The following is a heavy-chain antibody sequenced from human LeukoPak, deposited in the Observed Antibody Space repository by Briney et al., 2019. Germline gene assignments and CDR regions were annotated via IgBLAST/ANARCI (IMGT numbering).Heavy chain of an antibody. V-gene: IGHV3-43*02. D-gene: IGHD3-22*01. CDR3: AKVSMPIVVVISKSYYFDY. J-gene: IGHJ4*02. Sequence: QPGGSLRLSCAASGFTFDDYALHWVRQAPGKGLGWVSLFSGDGGSTYYADSVKGRFTISRDNSKNSLYLQMNSLRTEDTALYYCAKVSMPIVVVISKSYYFDYWGQGTLVTVSS. CDR1: GFTFDDYA. CDR2: FSGDGGST.